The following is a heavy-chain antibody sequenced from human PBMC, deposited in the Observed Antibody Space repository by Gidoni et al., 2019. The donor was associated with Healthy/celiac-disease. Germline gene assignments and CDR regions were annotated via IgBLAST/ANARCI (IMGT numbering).Heavy chain of an antibody. CDR2: IDWDDDK. V-gene: IGHV2-70*15. Sequence: QVTLRESGPALVKPTQTLTLTCTFSGFSLSTSGMCVSWIRQPPGKALEWLARIDWDDDKYYSTSLKTRLTISKDTSKNQVVLTMTNMDPVDTATYYCARELYGDYVAHITSPIPYYYYYGMDVWGQGTTVTVSS. J-gene: IGHJ6*02. CDR1: GFSLSTSGMC. CDR3: ARELYGDYVAHITSPIPYYYYYGMDV. D-gene: IGHD4-17*01.